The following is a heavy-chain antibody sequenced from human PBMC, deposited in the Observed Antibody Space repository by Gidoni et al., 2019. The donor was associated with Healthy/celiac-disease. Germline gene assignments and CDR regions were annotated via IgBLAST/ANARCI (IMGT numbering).Heavy chain of an antibody. CDR1: GYTFTGYY. J-gene: IGHJ5*02. V-gene: IGHV1-2*04. CDR3: ARAAVGSYSSSWYINWFDP. Sequence: QVQLVQSGAEVKKPGASVKVSCKASGYTFTGYYIHWVRQAPGQGLEWMGWINPNSGGTNYAQKFQGWVTMTRDTSISTAYMELSRLRSDDTAVYYCARAAVGSYSSSWYINWFDPWGQGTLVTVSS. CDR2: INPNSGGT. D-gene: IGHD6-13*01.